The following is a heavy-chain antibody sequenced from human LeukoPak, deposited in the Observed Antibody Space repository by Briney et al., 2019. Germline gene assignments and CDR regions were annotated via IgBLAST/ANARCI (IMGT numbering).Heavy chain of an antibody. CDR2: IWYNGSNK. V-gene: IGHV3-33*08. Sequence: PGGSLRLSCAASGFTFSSYGMHWVRQAPGKGLEWVAVIWYNGSNKYYADSVKGRFTISRDNSNNTLYLQMNSLRAEDTAVYYCARRQTSFLMDVWGQGTTVTVSS. J-gene: IGHJ6*02. CDR1: GFTFSSYG. CDR3: ARRQTSFLMDV. D-gene: IGHD2-2*01.